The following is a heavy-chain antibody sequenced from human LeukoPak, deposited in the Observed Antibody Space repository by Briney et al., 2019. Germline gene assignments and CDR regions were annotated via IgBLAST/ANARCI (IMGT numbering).Heavy chain of an antibody. J-gene: IGHJ4*02. CDR2: VSSNGAKT. V-gene: IGHV3-23*01. CDR3: AKEGFDS. Sequence: GGSLRLSCAASGFTFSSYAITWVRQAPGKGLEWVSAVSSNGAKTYYADSVKGRFTISRDNYKNMVFLQMNSLRAEDTAVYYYAKEGFDSWGQGTLVTVSS. CDR1: GFTFSSYA.